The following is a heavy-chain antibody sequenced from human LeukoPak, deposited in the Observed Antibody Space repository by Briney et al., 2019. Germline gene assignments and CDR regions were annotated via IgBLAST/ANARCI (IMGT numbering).Heavy chain of an antibody. V-gene: IGHV4-34*01. D-gene: IGHD3-3*01. Sequence: PSETLSLTCAVYGGSFSGYYWSWIRQPPGKGLEWIGEINHSGSTNYNPSLKSRVTISVDTSKNQFSLKLSSVTAADTAVYYCARGDIFWSGYYYYYYMDVWGKGTTVTVSS. CDR2: INHSGST. CDR3: ARGDIFWSGYYYYYYMDV. CDR1: GGSFSGYY. J-gene: IGHJ6*03.